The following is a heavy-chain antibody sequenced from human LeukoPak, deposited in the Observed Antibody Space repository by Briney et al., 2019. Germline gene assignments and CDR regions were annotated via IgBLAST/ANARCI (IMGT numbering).Heavy chain of an antibody. D-gene: IGHD5-18*01. J-gene: IGHJ4*02. CDR1: GYTLTELS. Sequence: ASVKVSCKVSGYTLTELSMHWVRQAPGKGLEWMGGFDPEDGEIIYAQKFQGRVTMTEDTSTDTAYMVLSSLRSEDTAVYYCATGRGIQLWYGAPPLNYWGQGTLVTVSS. V-gene: IGHV1-24*01. CDR3: ATGRGIQLWYGAPPLNY. CDR2: FDPEDGEI.